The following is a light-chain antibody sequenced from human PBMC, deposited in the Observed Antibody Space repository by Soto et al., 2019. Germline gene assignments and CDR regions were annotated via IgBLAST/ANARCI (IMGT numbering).Light chain of an antibody. Sequence: DIQMTQSPSTLSASVGDRVTITCRASQSITNRLAWYQQKPGKAPKVLIYDASSLKSGVPSRFSGSGSGTEFTLTISSLQPDDFATYYCQEYSSYPWTFGQGTKVDIK. V-gene: IGKV1-5*01. CDR3: QEYSSYPWT. CDR1: QSITNR. CDR2: DAS. J-gene: IGKJ1*01.